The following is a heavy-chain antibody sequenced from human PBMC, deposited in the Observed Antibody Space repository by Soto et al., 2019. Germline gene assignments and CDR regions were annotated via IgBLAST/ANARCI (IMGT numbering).Heavy chain of an antibody. V-gene: IGHV4-31*03. CDR1: GGSISSGGYY. CDR2: IYYSGST. D-gene: IGHD3-10*01. CDR3: ARVTMVRGGYYFDY. J-gene: IGHJ4*02. Sequence: PSETLSLTCTVSGGSISSGGYYWSWIRQHPGKGLEWIGYIYYSGSTYYNPSLKSRVTISVDTSKNQFSLKLSSVTAADTAVYYCARVTMVRGGYYFDYWGQGTLVTVSS.